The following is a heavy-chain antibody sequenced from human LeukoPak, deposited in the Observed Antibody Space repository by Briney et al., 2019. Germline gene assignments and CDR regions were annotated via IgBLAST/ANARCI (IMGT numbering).Heavy chain of an antibody. J-gene: IGHJ4*02. Sequence: SETLSLTCTVSGGSISSGSYYWSWIRQPAGKGLEWIGRIYTSGSTNYNPSLKSRVTISVDTSKNQFSLKLSSVTAADTAVYYCARRGSYYPFDYWGQGTLVTVSS. CDR2: IYTSGST. D-gene: IGHD1-26*01. V-gene: IGHV4-61*02. CDR3: ARRGSYYPFDY. CDR1: GGSISSGSYY.